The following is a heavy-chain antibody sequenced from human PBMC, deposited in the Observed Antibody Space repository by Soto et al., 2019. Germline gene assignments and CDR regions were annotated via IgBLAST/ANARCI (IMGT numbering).Heavy chain of an antibody. D-gene: IGHD1-1*01. Sequence: QVQLVQSGAEVKKPGASVKVSCKAPRYIFTAYFMHWVRQAPGQGLEWMGWINPNYGATHYGLSFQGRVTMTRDPCISTAYMELSSLRSEETAVYYCASHDPGARFDPWGQGTLVIVSS. CDR3: ASHDPGARFDP. CDR2: INPNYGAT. J-gene: IGHJ5*02. CDR1: RYIFTAYF. V-gene: IGHV1-2*02.